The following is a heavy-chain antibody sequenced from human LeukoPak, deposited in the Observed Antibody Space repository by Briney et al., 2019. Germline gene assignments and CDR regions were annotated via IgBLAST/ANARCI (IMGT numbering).Heavy chain of an antibody. CDR1: GGSISSGDYY. D-gene: IGHD4-23*01. CDR2: IYYSGST. V-gene: IGHV4-30-4*01. J-gene: IGHJ4*02. CDR3: ARGQTLFATYYFDY. Sequence: SETLSLTCTVSGGSISSGDYYWSWIRQPPRKGLEWIGYIYYSGSTYYNPSLKSRVTISVDTSKNQFSLKLSSVTAADTAVYYCARGQTLFATYYFDYWGQGTLVTVSS.